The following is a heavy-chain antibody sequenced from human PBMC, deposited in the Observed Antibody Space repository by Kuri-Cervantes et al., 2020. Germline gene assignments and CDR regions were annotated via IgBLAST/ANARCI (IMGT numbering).Heavy chain of an antibody. D-gene: IGHD3-10*01. J-gene: IGHJ4*02. V-gene: IGHV3-64*02. CDR3: ARSSVIRGVIRVFDY. CDR2: ISSNGGST. Sequence: GESLKISCAASGFTFSSYAMHWVRQAPGKGLEYVSAISSNGGSTYYADSVKGRFTISRDNSKNTLYLQMNSLRAEDTAVYYCARSSVIRGVIRVFDYWGQGTLVTVSS. CDR1: GFTFSSYA.